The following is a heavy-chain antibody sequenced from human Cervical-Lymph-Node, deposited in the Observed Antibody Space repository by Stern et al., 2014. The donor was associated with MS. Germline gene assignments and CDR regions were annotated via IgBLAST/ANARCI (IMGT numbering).Heavy chain of an antibody. Sequence: QLQLQESGPGLVKPSGTLSLTCAVSGGSISSDNWWSWVRQPPGKGPEWIGEIYHTGSTNYNPSVKSRVTISIDKSKNQFSLNVNPVTAADTAVYYCARVAYAGMVFLFFDLWGQGTLLTVSS. V-gene: IGHV4-4*02. CDR2: IYHTGST. CDR1: GGSISSDNW. CDR3: ARVAYAGMVFLFFDL. D-gene: IGHD2-8*02. J-gene: IGHJ4*02.